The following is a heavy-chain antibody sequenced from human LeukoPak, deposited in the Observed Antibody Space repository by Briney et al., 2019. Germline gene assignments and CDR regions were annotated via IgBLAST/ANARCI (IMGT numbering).Heavy chain of an antibody. CDR3: ARRPGRSSSLPYGMFL. V-gene: IGHV1-2*02. CDR2: IGSNSGGT. Sequence: ASVKVSCKASGYTFTGYYIHWVRQAPGQGLEWMGWIGSNSGGTRYAQKFRDRVTMTRDTSISTAYMELNSLRSDDTAVYYCARRPGRSSSLPYGMFLWGQGTTVIVSS. CDR1: GYTFTGYY. D-gene: IGHD2-2*01. J-gene: IGHJ6*02.